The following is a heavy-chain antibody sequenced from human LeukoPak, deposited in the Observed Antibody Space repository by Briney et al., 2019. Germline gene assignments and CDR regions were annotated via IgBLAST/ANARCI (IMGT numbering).Heavy chain of an antibody. CDR2: IIPIFGTA. V-gene: IGHV1-69*05. CDR1: GGTFSSYA. D-gene: IGHD3-22*01. J-gene: IGHJ4*02. CDR3: AETYYYDSSGYYSDY. Sequence: GASVKVSCKXSGGTFSSYAISWVRQAPGQGLEWMGRIIPIFGTANYSQKFQGRVTITTDESTSTAYMELSSLRSEDTAVYYCAETYYYDSSGYYSDYWGQGTLVTVSS.